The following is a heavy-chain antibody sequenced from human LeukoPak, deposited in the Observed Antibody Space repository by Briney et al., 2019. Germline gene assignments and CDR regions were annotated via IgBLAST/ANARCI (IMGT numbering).Heavy chain of an antibody. Sequence: GASVKVSCKASGYTFTSYAMHWVRQAPGQRLEWMGWINAGNGNTKYSQKFQGRVTITRDASASTAYMELSSLRSEDTAVYYCAREPYYYDSSDTGDAFDIWGQGTMVTVSS. V-gene: IGHV1-3*01. CDR1: GYTFTSYA. D-gene: IGHD3-22*01. J-gene: IGHJ3*02. CDR2: INAGNGNT. CDR3: AREPYYYDSSDTGDAFDI.